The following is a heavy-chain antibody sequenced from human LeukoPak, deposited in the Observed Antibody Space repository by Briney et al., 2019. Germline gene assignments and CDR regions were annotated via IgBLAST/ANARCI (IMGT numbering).Heavy chain of an antibody. D-gene: IGHD6-13*01. J-gene: IGHJ4*02. CDR3: TRVGRFAGPDY. CDR1: GYSISSGYY. V-gene: IGHV4-38-2*01. CDR2: TYHDGST. Sequence: SETLSLTCAVSGYSISSGYYWGWIRQPPGKGLEWIGSTYHDGSTYYNPSLKSRVTISIDTSNNHFSLKLSSVTAADTAVYYCTRVGRFAGPDYWGQGTLVTVSS.